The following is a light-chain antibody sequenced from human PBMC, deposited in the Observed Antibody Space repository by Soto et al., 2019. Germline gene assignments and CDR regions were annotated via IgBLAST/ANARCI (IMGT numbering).Light chain of an antibody. J-gene: IGKJ2*01. V-gene: IGKV1-39*01. CDR3: HQSYSTPYT. Sequence: IQMTQSPSSLSASVGDRVTITCRASQRISTYLNWYHQKPGEAPNLLISTSATLQSGVPSRFSGSGSGTDFTLTITSLQPADSATYFCHQSYSTPYTFGQGTKLEIK. CDR1: QRISTY. CDR2: TSA.